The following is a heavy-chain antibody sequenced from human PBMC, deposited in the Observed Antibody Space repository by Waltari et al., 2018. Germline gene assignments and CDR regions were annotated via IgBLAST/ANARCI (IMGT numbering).Heavy chain of an antibody. CDR1: GCSITSNRPY. Sequence: QLHLQESGPGLVKPSETLSLTCSVSGCSITSNRPYWGWIRQPPGKGLEWTGTISYSGATYNSPSLKSRVTISVDTSKNQFSLKLSSVTAADTAVYYCATYVGASVGTAAFDVWGQGTMVTVSS. D-gene: IGHD6-13*01. V-gene: IGHV4-39*01. CDR3: ATYVGASVGTAAFDV. CDR2: ISYSGAT. J-gene: IGHJ3*01.